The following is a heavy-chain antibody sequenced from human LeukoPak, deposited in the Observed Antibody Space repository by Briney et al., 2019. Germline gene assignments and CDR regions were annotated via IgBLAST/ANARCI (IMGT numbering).Heavy chain of an antibody. J-gene: IGHJ4*02. CDR1: GFTFSSYT. D-gene: IGHD2-8*01. CDR3: AREGIVLMVYHFDY. CDR2: ISSSSSYI. Sequence: PWGSVRLSCAASGFTFSSYTMNWVRQAPGKGLEWVSSISSSSSYISYADSVKGRFTISRDNAKNSLSLQMNILRSEDTAVYYCAREGIVLMVYHFDYWGQGTLVTVFS. V-gene: IGHV3-21*01.